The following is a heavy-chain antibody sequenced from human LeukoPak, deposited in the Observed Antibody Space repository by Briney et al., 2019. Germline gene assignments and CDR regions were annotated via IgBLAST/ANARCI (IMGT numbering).Heavy chain of an antibody. CDR1: GDSFSSVTDY. CDR2: IYYSGST. D-gene: IGHD3-10*01. Sequence: SETLSLTCTVSGDSFSSVTDYWAWIRQPPGKGLEWIGYIYYSGSTDYNPSLKSRVTISVDTSKNQFSLKLSSVTAADTAVYYCARAGYGSGSYPLYYYGMDVWGQGTTVTVSS. J-gene: IGHJ6*02. V-gene: IGHV4-30-4*08. CDR3: ARAGYGSGSYPLYYYGMDV.